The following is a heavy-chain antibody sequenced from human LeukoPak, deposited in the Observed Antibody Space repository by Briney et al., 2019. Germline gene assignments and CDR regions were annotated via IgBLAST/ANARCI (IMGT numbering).Heavy chain of an antibody. CDR1: GYSISSGYY. CDR3: ARWGIVGATGEDY. D-gene: IGHD1-26*01. J-gene: IGHJ4*02. V-gene: IGHV4-38-2*02. CDR2: IYHSGST. Sequence: PSETLSLTCTVSGYSISSGYYWGWIRQPPGKGLEWIGNIYHSGSTYYNPSLKSRVTISVDTSKNQFSLKLSSVTAADTAAYYCARWGIVGATGEDYWGQGTLVTVSS.